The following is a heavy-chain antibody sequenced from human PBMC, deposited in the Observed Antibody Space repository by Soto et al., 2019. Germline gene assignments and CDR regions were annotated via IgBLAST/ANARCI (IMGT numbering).Heavy chain of an antibody. Sequence: QVQLVQAGAEVKKPGSSVKVSCKASADTFNSYSLSWLRQAPGQRLEWMGGITPVFGTADYAQSFEYRLTITTDDSESTVYMERSSARYVDTAVYYCAGSLEGTTATKWLDTWVQGAKITFSP. J-gene: IGHJ5*02. CDR3: AGSLEGTTATKWLDT. V-gene: IGHV1-69*01. CDR1: ADTFNSYS. D-gene: IGHD4-17*01. CDR2: ITPVFGTA.